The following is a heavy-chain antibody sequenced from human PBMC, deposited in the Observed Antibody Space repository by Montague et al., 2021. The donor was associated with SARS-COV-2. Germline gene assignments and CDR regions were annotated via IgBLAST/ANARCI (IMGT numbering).Heavy chain of an antibody. Sequence: SETLSLTCTVSGGSIITYYWSWIRQPAGKGLEWIGRIFTSGTTNYNPSLKSRVTMSVDTSKNQFSLKLSSVTAADTAVYYCARTPVSGYHGGFVYWGQGTLVTVSS. CDR3: ARTPVSGYHGGFVY. CDR1: GGSIITYY. V-gene: IGHV4-4*07. D-gene: IGHD5-18*01. J-gene: IGHJ4*02. CDR2: IFTSGTT.